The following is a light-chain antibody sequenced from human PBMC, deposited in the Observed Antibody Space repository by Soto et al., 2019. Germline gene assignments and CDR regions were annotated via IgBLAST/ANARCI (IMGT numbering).Light chain of an antibody. CDR2: DAS. V-gene: IGKV1-13*02. CDR1: QGIGNA. J-gene: IGKJ4*01. Sequence: AIQMTQSPSSLAASVGDRVTISCRASQGIGNALGWYQQKPGKAPKLLIYDASSLESGVPSRFSGSGSGTEFTLTISSLQPDDFATYYCQQYASYPLTFGGGTKVDIK. CDR3: QQYASYPLT.